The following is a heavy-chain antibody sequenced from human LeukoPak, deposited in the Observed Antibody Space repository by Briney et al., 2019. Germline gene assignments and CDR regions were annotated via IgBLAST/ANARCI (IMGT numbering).Heavy chain of an antibody. J-gene: IGHJ6*02. CDR3: ARVDSPYDSSGYYLSGMDV. CDR1: GYTFTGYY. D-gene: IGHD3-22*01. Sequence: SVTVSCKASGYTFTGYYMHWVRQAPGQGLEWMGWINPNSGGTNYAQKFQGRVTMTRDTSISTAYMELSRLRSDDTAVYYCARVDSPYDSSGYYLSGMDVWGQGTTVTVSS. V-gene: IGHV1-2*02. CDR2: INPNSGGT.